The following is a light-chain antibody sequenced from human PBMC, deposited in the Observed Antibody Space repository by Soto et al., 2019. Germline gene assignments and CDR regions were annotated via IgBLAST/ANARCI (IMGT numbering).Light chain of an antibody. V-gene: IGLV2-14*01. CDR2: EVN. J-gene: IGLJ3*02. Sequence: QSALTQPASVSGSPGQSITISCTGTSSDVGRCNCVSWFQQQPGKAPKLTIYEVNIRPSGVSDRFSGSKSGFTASLTISGLQAEDEADYYCAAFTPDNTGVFGGGTKLTVL. CDR1: SSDVGRCNC. CDR3: AAFTPDNTGV.